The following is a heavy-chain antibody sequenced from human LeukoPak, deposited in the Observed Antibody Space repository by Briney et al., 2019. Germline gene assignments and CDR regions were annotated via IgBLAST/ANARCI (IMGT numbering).Heavy chain of an antibody. V-gene: IGHV3-74*01. J-gene: IGHJ4*02. CDR2: INSDGSST. CDR1: GFTFSTYW. D-gene: IGHD2-21*01. CDR3: TRGGYSFDY. Sequence: GGSLRLSCAASGFTFSTYWMHWVRQVPGKGLVWVSRINSDGSSTSYADSVKGRLTISRDNIKNTLYLQMNSLTAEDTAVYYCTRGGYSFDYWGQGTLVTVSS.